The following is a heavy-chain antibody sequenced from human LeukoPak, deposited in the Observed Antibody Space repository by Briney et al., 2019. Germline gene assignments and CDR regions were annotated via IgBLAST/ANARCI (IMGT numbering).Heavy chain of an antibody. Sequence: SQTLSLTCAISGDSVSSNIAAWTWIRQSPSRGLEWLGRTYYRSKWYNEYAVSVKSRISINADTSKNQFSLQQNSVAPEDTAVYYCARDLGSYDYWGQGTLVTVSS. J-gene: IGHJ4*02. CDR3: ARDLGSYDY. V-gene: IGHV6-1*01. CDR1: GDSVSSNIAA. D-gene: IGHD3-10*01. CDR2: TYYRSKWYN.